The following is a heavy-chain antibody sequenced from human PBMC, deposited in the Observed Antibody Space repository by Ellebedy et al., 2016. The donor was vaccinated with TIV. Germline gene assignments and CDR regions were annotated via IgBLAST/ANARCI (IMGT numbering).Heavy chain of an antibody. Sequence: GESLKISCKGSGYSFISYWIGLVRQMPGKGLELTGYIHPGDSDTRYSPSFQGQVTISVDKSISTAYLQWSSLKASDTAIYYCARGDRGSGWYWDKWGQGTLVTVSS. CDR2: IHPGDSDT. D-gene: IGHD6-19*01. CDR1: GYSFISYW. J-gene: IGHJ4*02. V-gene: IGHV5-51*01. CDR3: ARGDRGSGWYWDK.